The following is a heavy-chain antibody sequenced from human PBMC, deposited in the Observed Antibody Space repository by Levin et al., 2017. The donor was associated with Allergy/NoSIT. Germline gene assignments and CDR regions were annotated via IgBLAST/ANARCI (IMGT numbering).Heavy chain of an antibody. Sequence: ETLSLTCAASGFTFSNAWMSWVRQAPGKGLEWVGRIKSKIDGGTTDYAAPVKGRFTISRDDSKNTLYLQMNSLKTEDTAVYYCTTVQNRFLEWVLEFDYWGQGTLVTVSS. CDR3: TTVQNRFLEWVLEFDY. V-gene: IGHV3-15*01. J-gene: IGHJ4*02. CDR2: IKSKIDGGTT. D-gene: IGHD3-3*01. CDR1: GFTFSNAW.